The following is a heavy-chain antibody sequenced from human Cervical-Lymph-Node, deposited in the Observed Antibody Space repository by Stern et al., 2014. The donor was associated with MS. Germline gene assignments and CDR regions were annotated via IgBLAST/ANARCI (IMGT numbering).Heavy chain of an antibody. CDR3: ARDQIAAAPPDYYGMDV. CDR1: GYTFTSYY. V-gene: IGHV1-46*01. J-gene: IGHJ6*02. Sequence: VQLVESGAEVKKPGASVKVSCKASGYTFTSYYMHWVRQAPGQGLEWMGIINPSGGSTSYAQKFQGRVTMARDTSTSTVYMELSSLRSEDTAVYYCARDQIAAAPPDYYGMDVWGQGTTVTVSS. CDR2: INPSGGST. D-gene: IGHD6-13*01.